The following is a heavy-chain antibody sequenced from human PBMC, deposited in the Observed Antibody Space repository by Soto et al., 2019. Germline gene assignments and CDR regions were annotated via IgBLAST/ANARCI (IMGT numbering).Heavy chain of an antibody. CDR1: GFTFSDYY. Sequence: EEQLVESGGGLVQPGGSLRLSCAASGFTFSDYYMSWVRQAPGKGLEWVANINQDGSAKSYVDSVRGRFTISRDNGKNALSLPIECRGADGTGVYYCARWNCGFDAWGQGTLVTVSS. CDR3: ARWNCGFDA. J-gene: IGHJ5*02. D-gene: IGHD1-7*01. CDR2: INQDGSAK. V-gene: IGHV3-7*05.